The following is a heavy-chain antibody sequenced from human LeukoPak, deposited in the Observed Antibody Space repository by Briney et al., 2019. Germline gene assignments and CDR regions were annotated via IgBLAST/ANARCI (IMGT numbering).Heavy chain of an antibody. CDR2: IRGSGGTT. J-gene: IGHJ4*02. D-gene: IGHD1-26*01. Sequence: GGSLRLSCAASGFTFSTYAMNWVRQAPGQGLEWVSTIRGSGGTTHYADSVKGRFTISRDNSKNMVYLQMNSLRADDTAVYYCAKDPDSGTCSKIDYCGQGTLVTVSS. CDR1: GFTFSTYA. CDR3: AKDPDSGTCSKIDY. V-gene: IGHV3-23*01.